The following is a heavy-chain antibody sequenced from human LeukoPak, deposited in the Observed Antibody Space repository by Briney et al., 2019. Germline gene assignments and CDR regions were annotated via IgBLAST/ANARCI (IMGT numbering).Heavy chain of an antibody. CDR3: ARVGGGNYYYYGMDV. D-gene: IGHD2-15*01. CDR2: IYYSGST. V-gene: IGHV4-59*01. Sequence: KTSETLSLTCTVSGGSISNYFWSWVRQPPGKGLEWVGYIYYSGSTNYNPSLKSRVTISVGTSKSQFSLKLNSVTAADTAVYYCARVGGGNYYYYGMDVWGQGTTVTVSS. J-gene: IGHJ6*02. CDR1: GGSISNYF.